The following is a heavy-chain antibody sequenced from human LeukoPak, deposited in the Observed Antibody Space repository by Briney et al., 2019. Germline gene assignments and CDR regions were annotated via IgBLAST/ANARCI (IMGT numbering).Heavy chain of an antibody. J-gene: IGHJ3*02. D-gene: IGHD3-16*01. CDR3: AKAGGSGGYSAFDI. V-gene: IGHV3-23*02. Sequence: GGSLRLSFAASGFTVSSYAMNWVRQAPGKGVGGVSAIIGSGGSTYYGDSVEGRFTISRDNSKTPLYLQMNSLRAEDTAVYYCAKAGGSGGYSAFDIWGQGTMVTVSS. CDR2: IIGSGGST. CDR1: GFTVSSYA.